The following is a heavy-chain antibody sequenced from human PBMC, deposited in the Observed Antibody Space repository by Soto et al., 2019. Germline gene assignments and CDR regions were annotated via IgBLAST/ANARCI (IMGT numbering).Heavy chain of an antibody. D-gene: IGHD3-22*01. CDR3: ARGYYYDGGGYLRSYFFDY. CDR2: IYYSGST. Sequence: QVQLQESGPGLVKPSQTLSLTCTVSGGSISSGGYYWSWIRQHPGKGLEWIGYIYYSGSTDYNPSLKSRVTISVDTSKTQFSLKLSSVTAADTAVYYCARGYYYDGGGYLRSYFFDYWGQGILVTVSS. J-gene: IGHJ4*02. CDR1: GGSISSGGYY. V-gene: IGHV4-31*03.